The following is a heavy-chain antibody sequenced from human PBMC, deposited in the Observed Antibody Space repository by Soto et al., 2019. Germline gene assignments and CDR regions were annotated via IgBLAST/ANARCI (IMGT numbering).Heavy chain of an antibody. V-gene: IGHV3-11*06. D-gene: IGHD6-13*01. CDR1: GFTFCDYY. Sequence: GGSLRLSCAASGFTFCDYYMSWIRQAPGKGLEWVSYISSRTNYTNYADSVKGRFTISRDNTKNSLYLQMNSLRAEDTALYYCARFMVSSTRFDPWGQGTLVTVSS. J-gene: IGHJ5*02. CDR2: ISSRTNYT. CDR3: ARFMVSSTRFDP.